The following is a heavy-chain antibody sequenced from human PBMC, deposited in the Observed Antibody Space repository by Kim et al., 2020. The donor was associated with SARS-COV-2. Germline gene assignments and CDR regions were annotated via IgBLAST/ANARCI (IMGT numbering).Heavy chain of an antibody. Sequence: SETLSLTCTVSGGSISSSSYYWGWIRQPPGKGLEWIGSIYYSGSTYYNPSLKSRVTISVDTSKNQFSLKLSSVTAADTAVYYCSIAAAGTRGRYYYYGMDVWGQGTTVTVSS. CDR2: IYYSGST. V-gene: IGHV4-39*01. D-gene: IGHD6-13*01. CDR1: GGSISSSSYY. J-gene: IGHJ6*02. CDR3: SIAAAGTRGRYYYYGMDV.